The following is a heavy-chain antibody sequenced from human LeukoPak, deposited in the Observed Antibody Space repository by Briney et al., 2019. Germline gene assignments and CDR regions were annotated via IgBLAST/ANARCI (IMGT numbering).Heavy chain of an antibody. J-gene: IGHJ4*02. D-gene: IGHD1/OR15-1a*01. Sequence: GGSLRLSCAASGFTFSTYAMNGVRQVRQAPGKGLECVSAVSASGDSTYYADSVKVRFTISRDNSKNTLYLQMNSLRAEDTAVYYCAKAWLEQGGMFAYWGQGTPVTVSS. CDR1: GFTFSTYA. CDR2: VSASGDST. CDR3: AKAWLEQGGMFAY. V-gene: IGHV3-23*01.